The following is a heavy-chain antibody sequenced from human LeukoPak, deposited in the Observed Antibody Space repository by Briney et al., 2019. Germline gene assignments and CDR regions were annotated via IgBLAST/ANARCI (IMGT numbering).Heavy chain of an antibody. J-gene: IGHJ5*01. D-gene: IGHD3-10*01. CDR1: GFTFSNFS. CDR2: INNNGRST. CDR3: GRDRSRGGPANWFDS. Sequence: GGSLRLSCAASGFTFSNFSMYWVRQAPGKGLEYVSAINNNGRSTYYAHSVKGRFTISRDNSKNTLYLQMGSLRAEDMGVYYCGRDRSRGGPANWFDSRGQGTLLSVCS. V-gene: IGHV3-64*01.